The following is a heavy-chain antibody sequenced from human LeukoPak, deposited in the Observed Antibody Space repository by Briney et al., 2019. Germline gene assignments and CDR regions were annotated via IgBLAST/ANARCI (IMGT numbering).Heavy chain of an antibody. CDR3: ASFGISWRSSY. CDR2: ISDDGSYT. CDR1: GFSFSSHW. V-gene: IGHV3-74*01. D-gene: IGHD2-21*01. Sequence: GGSLRLSCAAPGFSFSSHWVHWVRQAPGKGLVWVSRISDDGSYTSNVDSVKGRFTISRDNVNNMLHLHMNSLRAEDTAVYYCASFGISWRSSYWGQGTLVTVSS. J-gene: IGHJ4*02.